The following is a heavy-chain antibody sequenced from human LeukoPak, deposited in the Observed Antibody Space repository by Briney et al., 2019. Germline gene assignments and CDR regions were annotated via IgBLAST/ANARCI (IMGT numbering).Heavy chain of an antibody. J-gene: IGHJ6*03. CDR2: INPSGGST. D-gene: IGHD3-10*01. CDR1: GYTFTSYY. V-gene: IGHV1-46*01. Sequence: ASVKVSCKASGYTFTSYYMHWVRQAPGQGLEWMGIINPSGGSTSYAQKFQGRVTMTRDTSTSTVYMELSSLRSEDTAVYYCARDLIPNYYGSGSYGESYYYYYMDVWGKGTTVTISS. CDR3: ARDLIPNYYGSGSYGESYYYYYMDV.